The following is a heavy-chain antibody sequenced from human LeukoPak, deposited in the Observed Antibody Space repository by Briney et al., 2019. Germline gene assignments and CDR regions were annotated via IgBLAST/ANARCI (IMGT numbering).Heavy chain of an antibody. J-gene: IGHJ4*02. Sequence: RPSETLSLTCTVSGGSISSYYWSWIRQPPGKGLEWIGYTYYSGSTNYNPSLKSRVTISVDTSKNQFSLKLSSVTAADTAVYYCARERTYYDILTGYSTLEYYFDYWGQGTLVTVSS. CDR3: ARERTYYDILTGYSTLEYYFDY. D-gene: IGHD3-9*01. CDR1: GGSISSYY. V-gene: IGHV4-59*01. CDR2: TYYSGST.